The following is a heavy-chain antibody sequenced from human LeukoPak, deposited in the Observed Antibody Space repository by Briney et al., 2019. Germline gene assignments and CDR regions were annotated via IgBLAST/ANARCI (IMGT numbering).Heavy chain of an antibody. D-gene: IGHD6-6*01. V-gene: IGHV3-73*01. CDR2: IRSKANSYAT. CDR3: TRRGIAARQYYFDY. CDR1: GFTFSGSA. J-gene: IGHJ4*02. Sequence: GGSLRLSCAASGFTFSGSAMHWVRQASGKGLEWVGRIRSKANSYATAYAASVKGRFTISRDDSKNAAYLQMNSLKTEDTAVYYCTRRGIAARQYYFDYWGQGTLVTVSS.